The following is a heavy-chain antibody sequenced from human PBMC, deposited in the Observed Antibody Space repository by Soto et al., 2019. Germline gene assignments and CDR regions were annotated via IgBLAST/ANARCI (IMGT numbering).Heavy chain of an antibody. D-gene: IGHD6-13*01. CDR3: AREYSSSWYRIDYFQL. CDR2: IIPIFGTA. V-gene: IGHV1-69*01. J-gene: IGHJ1*01. CDR1: GGTFSSYA. Sequence: QVQLVQSGAEVKKPGSSVKVSCKASGGTFSSYAISWVRQAPGQGLEWMGGIIPIFGTANYAQKFQGRVTITADESTRTAYMELSSVRTEDTAVYYCAREYSSSWYRIDYFQLWGQGTLVTVSS.